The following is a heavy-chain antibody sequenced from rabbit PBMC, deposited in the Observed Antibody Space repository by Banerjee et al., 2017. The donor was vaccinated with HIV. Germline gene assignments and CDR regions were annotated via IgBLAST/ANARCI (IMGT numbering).Heavy chain of an antibody. J-gene: IGHJ4*01. CDR2: IYPDEDIT. D-gene: IGHD4-2*01. V-gene: IGHV1S7*01. CDR3: ARDLYGGSRGYYCNL. Sequence: QLKETGGGLVQPGGSLTLSCKASGFDFSTYYMSWVRQAPGKGLEWIGIIYPDEDITDNASWVNGRFTISSDNAQNTVSLQRTSLTAADTATYFCARDLYGGSRGYYCNLWGPGTRVTV. CDR1: GFDFSTYY.